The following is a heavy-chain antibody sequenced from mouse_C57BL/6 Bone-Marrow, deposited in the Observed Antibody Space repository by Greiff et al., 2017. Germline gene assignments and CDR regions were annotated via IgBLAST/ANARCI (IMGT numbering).Heavy chain of an antibody. CDR2: IDPSDSYT. J-gene: IGHJ1*03. Sequence: QVQLKQPGAELVRPGTSVKLSCKASGYTFTSYWMHWVKQRPGQGLEWIGVIDPSDSYTNYNQKFKGKATLTVDTSSSTAYMQLSSLTSEDSAVYYCARRDGYFWYFDVWGTGTTVTVSS. CDR1: GYTFTSYW. D-gene: IGHD2-3*01. CDR3: ARRDGYFWYFDV. V-gene: IGHV1-59*01.